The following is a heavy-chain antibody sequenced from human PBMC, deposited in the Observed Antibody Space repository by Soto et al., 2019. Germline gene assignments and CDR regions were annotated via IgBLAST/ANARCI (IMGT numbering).Heavy chain of an antibody. J-gene: IGHJ5*02. CDR3: ARLLWSRGDWFDP. CDR1: GGSISSYY. CDR2: IYYSGST. D-gene: IGHD3-10*01. Sequence: QVQLQESGPGLVKPSETLSLTCTVSGGSISSYYWSWIRQPPGKGLEWIGYIYYSGSTNYNPSLKRRXXISVDTSKNQFSLKLSSVTAADTAVYYCARLLWSRGDWFDPWGQGTLVTVSS. V-gene: IGHV4-59*08.